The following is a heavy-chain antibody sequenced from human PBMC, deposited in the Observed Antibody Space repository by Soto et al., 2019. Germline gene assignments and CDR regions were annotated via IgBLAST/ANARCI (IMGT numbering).Heavy chain of an antibody. CDR1: GFTFSNAW. J-gene: IGHJ6*02. D-gene: IGHD5-18*01. CDR2: IKSKTDGGTT. CDR3: TCGYSYGYGPYYYGMDV. Sequence: GGSLRLSCAASGFTFSNAWMNWVRQAPGKGLEWVGRIKSKTDGGTTDYAAPVKGRFTISRDDSKNTLYLQMNSLKTEDTAVYYCTCGYSYGYGPYYYGMDVWGQGTTVTVSS. V-gene: IGHV3-15*07.